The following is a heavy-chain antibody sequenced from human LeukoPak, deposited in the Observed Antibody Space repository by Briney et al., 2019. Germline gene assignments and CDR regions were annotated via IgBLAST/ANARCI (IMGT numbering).Heavy chain of an antibody. CDR1: GYTFTSYA. CDR3: ARDFKGIAAAGDY. Sequence: ASVKVSCKASGYTFTSYAMNWVRQAPGQGLEWMGWINPNSGGTNYAQKFQGRVTMTRDTSISTAYMELSRLRSDDTAVYYCARDFKGIAAAGDYWGQGTLVTVSS. J-gene: IGHJ4*02. V-gene: IGHV1-2*02. D-gene: IGHD6-13*01. CDR2: INPNSGGT.